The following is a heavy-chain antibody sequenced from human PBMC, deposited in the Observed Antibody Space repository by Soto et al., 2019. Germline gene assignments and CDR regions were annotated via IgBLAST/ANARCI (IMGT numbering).Heavy chain of an antibody. CDR2: INHSGST. CDR3: ARGTPLIVVVVAATGRHDAFDI. CDR1: GGSFSGYY. V-gene: IGHV4-34*01. J-gene: IGHJ3*02. D-gene: IGHD2-15*01. Sequence: PSETLSLTCAVYGGSFSGYYWSWIRQPPGKGLEWIGEINHSGSTNYNPSLKSRVTISVDTSKNQFSLKLSSVTAADTAVYYCARGTPLIVVVVAATGRHDAFDIWGQGTRVTVSS.